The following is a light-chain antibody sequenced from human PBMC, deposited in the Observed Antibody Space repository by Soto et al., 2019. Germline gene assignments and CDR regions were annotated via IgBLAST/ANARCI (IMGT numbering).Light chain of an antibody. CDR2: EDT. Sequence: QSALTRPASVSGSPGQSITISCTGTSSDIGYYSRVSWYQQHPGKAPKLKIYEDTKRPSGVSHRFSGSKSGNTASLTISGLQAEDEADYYCCLYASDNFYVFGPGTKLTVL. CDR3: CLYASDNFYV. V-gene: IGLV2-23*01. J-gene: IGLJ1*01. CDR1: SSDIGYYSR.